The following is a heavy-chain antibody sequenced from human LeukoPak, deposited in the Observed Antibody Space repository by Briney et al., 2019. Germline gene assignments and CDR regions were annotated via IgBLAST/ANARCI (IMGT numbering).Heavy chain of an antibody. CDR2: IYSGGST. Sequence: GGSLRLSCAASGFTFSSYSMNWVRQAPGKGLEWVSVIYSGGSTYYADSVKGRFTISRDNSKNTLYLQMNSLRAEDTAVYYCARDPFYYDSSGYPDNYYYYGMDVWGQGTTVTVSS. J-gene: IGHJ6*02. D-gene: IGHD3-22*01. CDR1: GFTFSSYS. V-gene: IGHV3-66*01. CDR3: ARDPFYYDSSGYPDNYYYYGMDV.